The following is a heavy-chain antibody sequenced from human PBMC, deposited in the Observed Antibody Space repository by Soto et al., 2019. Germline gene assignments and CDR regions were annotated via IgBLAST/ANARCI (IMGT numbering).Heavy chain of an antibody. V-gene: IGHV3-30*18. CDR3: AKDRGKYGSGSFEL. CDR1: GFTFSNYG. J-gene: IGHJ4*02. Sequence: QVQLVESGGGVVQPGRSLRLSCAVSGFTFSNYGMHWVRQAPGNGLEWVAVISYDGSDKYYAESVRGRFTISRDNSKNTLYLQMNSLRVEDTAVYYCAKDRGKYGSGSFELWGQGTLGTVSS. CDR2: ISYDGSDK. D-gene: IGHD3-10*01.